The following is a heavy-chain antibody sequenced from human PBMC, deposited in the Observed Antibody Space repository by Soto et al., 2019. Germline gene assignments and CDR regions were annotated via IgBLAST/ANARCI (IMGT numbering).Heavy chain of an antibody. Sequence: QVQLQQWGAGLLKPSETLSLTCAVYGGSFSGYYWSWIRQPPGKGLEWIGEINHSGSNNYNPSLKSRVTISVDTSKHQFSLKLSSVTAADTAVYYCARGPADRYYYYMDVWGKGTTVTVSS. D-gene: IGHD2-2*01. J-gene: IGHJ6*03. CDR2: INHSGSN. CDR3: ARGPADRYYYYMDV. CDR1: GGSFSGYY. V-gene: IGHV4-34*01.